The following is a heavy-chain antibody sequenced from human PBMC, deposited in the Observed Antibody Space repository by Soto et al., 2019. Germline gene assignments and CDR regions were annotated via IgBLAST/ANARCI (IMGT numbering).Heavy chain of an antibody. CDR3: ARVPGITGTSNRGYYYGMDV. J-gene: IGHJ6*02. Sequence: QVQLVQSGAEVKKPGSSVKVSCKASGGTFSSYDISWVRQAPGQGLEWMGGIIPIFGTANYAQKFQGRVTMTADESTSTAYMELSSLRSEDTAVYYCARVPGITGTSNRGYYYGMDVWGQGTTVTVSS. D-gene: IGHD1-20*01. CDR1: GGTFSSYD. CDR2: IIPIFGTA. V-gene: IGHV1-69*01.